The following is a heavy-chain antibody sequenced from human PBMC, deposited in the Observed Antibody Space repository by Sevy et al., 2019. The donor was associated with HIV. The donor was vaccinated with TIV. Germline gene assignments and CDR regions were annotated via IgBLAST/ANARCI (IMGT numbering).Heavy chain of an antibody. CDR2: IYHSGST. Sequence: SETLSLTCAVSGGSISSGGYSWSWIRQPPGKGLEWIGYIYHSGSTYYNPSLKSRVTISVDRSKNQFCLKLSFVTAADTAVYYCSRGHYYDSSGYYFGGFDYWGQGTLVTVSS. V-gene: IGHV4-30-2*01. CDR3: SRGHYYDSSGYYFGGFDY. D-gene: IGHD3-22*01. J-gene: IGHJ4*02. CDR1: GGSISSGGYS.